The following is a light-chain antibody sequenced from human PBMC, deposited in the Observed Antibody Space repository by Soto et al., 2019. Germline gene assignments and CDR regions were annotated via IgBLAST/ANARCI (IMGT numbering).Light chain of an antibody. V-gene: IGLV2-8*01. CDR3: SSYGGTNTLVV. CDR2: EVN. Sequence: QSALTQPPSASGSPGQSVTISCTGTSRDVGGYNYVSWYQQHPGKAPKLMIYEVNKRPSGVPDRFSGSKSGNTASLTVTGLQAEDEEDYYCSSYGGTNTLVVFGGGTKLTVL. J-gene: IGLJ2*01. CDR1: SRDVGGYNY.